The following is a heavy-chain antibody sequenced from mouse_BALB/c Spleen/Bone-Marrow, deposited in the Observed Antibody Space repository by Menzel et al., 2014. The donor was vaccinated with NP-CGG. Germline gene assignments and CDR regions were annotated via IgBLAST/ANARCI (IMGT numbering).Heavy chain of an antibody. J-gene: IGHJ2*01. D-gene: IGHD2-4*01. CDR1: GFTFGSYS. V-gene: IGHV5-6-4*01. CDR3: SKDGGYDYSYYFDY. Sequence: EVKLMESGGGLVKPGGSLKLSCAASGFTFGSYSMSWVRQTPEKRLEWVATISSGGHDTYYPDSVKGRFTISRDNAKNTLYLQMSSLKSEDTAMYYCSKDGGYDYSYYFDYWGQGTTLTVSS. CDR2: ISSGGHDT.